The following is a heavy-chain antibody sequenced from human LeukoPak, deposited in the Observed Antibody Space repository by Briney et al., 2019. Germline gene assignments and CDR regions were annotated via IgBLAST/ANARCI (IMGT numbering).Heavy chain of an antibody. CDR1: GGSISSSNW. D-gene: IGHD1-26*01. CDR3: ARVPFIVGATSFDY. J-gene: IGHJ4*02. CDR2: IYHSGST. Sequence: SGTLPLTCAVSGGSISSSNWWSWVRQPPGKGLEWIGEIYHSGSTNYNPSLKSQVTISVDKSKNQFSLKLSSVTAADTAVYYCARVPFIVGATSFDYWGQGTLVTVSS. V-gene: IGHV4-4*02.